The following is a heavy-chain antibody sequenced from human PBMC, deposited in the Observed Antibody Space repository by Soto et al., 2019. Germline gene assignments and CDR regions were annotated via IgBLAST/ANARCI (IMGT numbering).Heavy chain of an antibody. J-gene: IGHJ5*02. CDR2: INPSGGST. D-gene: IGHD1-7*01. V-gene: IGHV1-46*03. CDR1: GYTFTSYY. CDR3: ARRAITGTTNNWFDP. Sequence: GASVKVSCKASGYTFTSYYMHWVRQAPGQGLEWMGIINPSGGSTSYAQKFQGRVTMTRDTSTSTVYMELSSLRSEDTAVYYCARRAITGTTNNWFDPWGQGTLVTVSS.